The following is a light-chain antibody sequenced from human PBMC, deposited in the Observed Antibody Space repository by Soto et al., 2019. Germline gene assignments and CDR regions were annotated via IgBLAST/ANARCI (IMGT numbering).Light chain of an antibody. CDR1: QSVSSSS. V-gene: IGKV3D-20*02. J-gene: IGKJ5*01. Sequence: EIVLTQSPGTLSLSPGERATLSCRASQSVSSSSLAWYQQNPGQAPRLLIYEASSRATGIPDRFSGSGSGTDFTLTISSLEPEDFAVYYCQQRSNWPIPFGQGTRLEIK. CDR2: EAS. CDR3: QQRSNWPIP.